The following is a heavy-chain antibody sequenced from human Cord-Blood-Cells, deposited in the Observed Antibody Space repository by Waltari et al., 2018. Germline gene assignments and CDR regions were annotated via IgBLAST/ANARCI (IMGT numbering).Heavy chain of an antibody. CDR3: ASSDYYDSSGYLTPGEDAFDI. CDR2: IYYSGST. D-gene: IGHD3-22*01. Sequence: QVQLQESGPGLVKPSETLSLTCTVSGGSISSYYWSWIRQPPGKGLEWIGYIYYSGSTNTNPSLTGRVTISVDTSKNQFSLKLRSVTAADTAVYYCASSDYYDSSGYLTPGEDAFDIWGQGTMVTVSS. V-gene: IGHV4-59*08. J-gene: IGHJ3*02. CDR1: GGSISSYY.